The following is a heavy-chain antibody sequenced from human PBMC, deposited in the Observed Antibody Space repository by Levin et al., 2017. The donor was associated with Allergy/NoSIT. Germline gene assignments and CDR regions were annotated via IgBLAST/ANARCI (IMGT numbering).Heavy chain of an antibody. CDR2: ISSSGSTI. CDR3: ARDGGGSFEFFDY. CDR1: GFTFSSYE. D-gene: IGHD2-15*01. V-gene: IGHV3-48*03. Sequence: GGSLRLSCAASGFTFSSYEMNWVRQAPGKGLEWVSYISSSGSTIYYADSVKGRFTISRDNAKNSLYLQMNSLRAEDTAVYYCARDGGGSFEFFDYWGQGTLVTVSS. J-gene: IGHJ4*02.